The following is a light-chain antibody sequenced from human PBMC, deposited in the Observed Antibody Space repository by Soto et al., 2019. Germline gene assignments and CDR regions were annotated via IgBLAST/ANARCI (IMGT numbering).Light chain of an antibody. V-gene: IGKV3-15*01. CDR1: QSVAGN. CDR3: QHYNNWPRT. CDR2: GAS. Sequence: EIVMTQSPATLSVSPVERATLSCRASQSVAGNLAWYQQKPGQAPRLLIYGASTRPTGIPARFSGSGSGTEFTLTISSLQSEDFAVYYCQHYNNWPRTFGQGTKVEIK. J-gene: IGKJ1*01.